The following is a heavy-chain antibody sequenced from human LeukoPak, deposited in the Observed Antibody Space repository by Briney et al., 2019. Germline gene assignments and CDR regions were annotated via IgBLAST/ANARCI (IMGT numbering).Heavy chain of an antibody. J-gene: IGHJ5*02. V-gene: IGHV3-30*03. CDR1: GFAFRNSG. D-gene: IGHD6-19*01. CDR2: ISYDGSTK. Sequence: GGSLRLSCAASGFAFRNSGMHWVRQAPGKGLEWVAFISYDGSTKYYADSVEGRFTISRDNSKNTLYLQMNSLRAEDTAVYYCARGGAVAGTVGTNWFDPWGQGTLVTVSS. CDR3: ARGGAVAGTVGTNWFDP.